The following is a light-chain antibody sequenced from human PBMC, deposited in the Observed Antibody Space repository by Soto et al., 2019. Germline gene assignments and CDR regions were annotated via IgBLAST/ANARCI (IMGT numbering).Light chain of an antibody. CDR3: QEYIQWPPGM. CDR2: DAT. V-gene: IGKV3-11*01. Sequence: EIVLTQSPATLSLSPGERATLSCRASQSVGSYLAWFQQKPGQAPRLLIYDATNRAPGISARFSGSGSGTEFTLTISSLQSEDFAVYYCQEYIQWPPGMFGPGTTVDIK. CDR1: QSVGSY. J-gene: IGKJ1*01.